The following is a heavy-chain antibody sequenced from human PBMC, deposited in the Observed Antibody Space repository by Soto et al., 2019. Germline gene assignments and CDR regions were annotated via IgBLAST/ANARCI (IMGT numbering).Heavy chain of an antibody. Sequence: ASVKVSCKASGYMLTKSSMHWVRQAPGQRLEWMGWISGDSGNTKYSPKLQDRVTITRDTSASTAYMELSSLRSEDTALYYCASDGVAAGNINFDYWGQGTLVTVSS. V-gene: IGHV1-3*01. CDR1: GYMLTKSS. J-gene: IGHJ4*01. D-gene: IGHD6-19*01. CDR3: ASDGVAAGNINFDY. CDR2: ISGDSGNT.